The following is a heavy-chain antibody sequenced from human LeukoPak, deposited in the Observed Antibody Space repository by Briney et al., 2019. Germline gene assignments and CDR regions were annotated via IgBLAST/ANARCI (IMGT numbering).Heavy chain of an antibody. CDR1: GGTFSSYA. Sequence: SVKVSCKASGGTFSSYAISWVRQAPGQGLEWMGGIIPIFGTANYAQKFQGRVTITADESTSTAYMELSSLRSEDTAVYYCARGLTAADYYYYGMDVGGQGPTVTVS. CDR2: IIPIFGTA. V-gene: IGHV1-69*13. CDR3: ARGLTAADYYYYGMDV. D-gene: IGHD2-2*01. J-gene: IGHJ6*02.